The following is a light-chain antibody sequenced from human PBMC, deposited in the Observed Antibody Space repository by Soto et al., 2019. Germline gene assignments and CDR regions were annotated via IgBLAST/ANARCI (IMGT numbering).Light chain of an antibody. CDR3: QQYGASPIYT. CDR2: GAS. Sequence: EIVLTQSPGTLSLSPGERATLSCRASQSVSSTYLAWYQQKPGQAPRLLIYGASSRATGTPDRFSGSGSGTDFTLTINRLEPEDFAVYYCQQYGASPIYTFGQGTKLQSK. CDR1: QSVSSTY. V-gene: IGKV3-20*01. J-gene: IGKJ2*01.